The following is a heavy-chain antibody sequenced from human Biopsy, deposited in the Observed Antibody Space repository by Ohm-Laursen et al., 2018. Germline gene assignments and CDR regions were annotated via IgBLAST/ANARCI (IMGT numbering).Heavy chain of an antibody. CDR3: ARGLSSGWYGYFDV. D-gene: IGHD6-19*01. V-gene: IGHV3-33*04. J-gene: IGHJ2*01. CDR1: GFTFGHYA. Sequence: SLRLSCAESGFTFGHYAMHWVRQAPGKGLEWISLIWYDGTNEDYADSVKGRFTISRGNSKNTLYLQINTLTLEDTAFYYCARGLSSGWYGYFDVWGRGTLVTVSS. CDR2: IWYDGTNE.